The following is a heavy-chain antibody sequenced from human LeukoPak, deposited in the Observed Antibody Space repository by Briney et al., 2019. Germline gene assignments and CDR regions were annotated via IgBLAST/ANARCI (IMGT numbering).Heavy chain of an antibody. D-gene: IGHD6-13*01. CDR3: ARDSAAAGPFDY. CDR2: ISYDGSNK. Sequence: GGSLRLSCAASGFTFSSYAMHWVRQAPGKGLEWVAVISYDGSNKYYADSVKGRFTISRDNSKNTLYLQMNSLRAEDTAVYYCARDSAAAGPFDYWGQGTLATVSS. CDR1: GFTFSSYA. V-gene: IGHV3-30*04. J-gene: IGHJ4*02.